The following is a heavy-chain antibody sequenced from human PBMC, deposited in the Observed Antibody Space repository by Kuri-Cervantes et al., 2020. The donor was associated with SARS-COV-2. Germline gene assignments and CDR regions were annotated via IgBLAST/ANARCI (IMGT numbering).Heavy chain of an antibody. CDR1: GYTFTSYD. V-gene: IGHV1-18*01. J-gene: IGHJ4*02. CDR3: AREDYDFWSGYSDY. CDR2: MNPNNGNT. Sequence: ASVKVSCKASGYTFTSYDINWVRQATGQGLEWMGWMNPNNGNTNYAQKLQGRVTMTTDTSTSTAYMELRSLRSDDTAVYYCAREDYDFWSGYSDYWGQGTLVTVSS. D-gene: IGHD3-3*01.